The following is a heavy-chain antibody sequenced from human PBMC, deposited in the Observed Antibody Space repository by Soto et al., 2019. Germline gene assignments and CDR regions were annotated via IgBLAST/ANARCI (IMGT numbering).Heavy chain of an antibody. D-gene: IGHD3-22*01. J-gene: IGHJ6*02. V-gene: IGHV3-30*18. CDR3: AKMGPLQVVVVIPPPYYYYGMDV. CDR2: ISYDGSNK. Sequence: QVQLVESGGGVVQPGRSLRLSCAASGFTFSSYGMHWVRQAPGKGLEWVAVISYDGSNKYYADSVKGRFTISRDNSKPTLYLQMNRLRAADTAVYYCAKMGPLQVVVVIPPPYYYYGMDVWGQGTTVTVSS. CDR1: GFTFSSYG.